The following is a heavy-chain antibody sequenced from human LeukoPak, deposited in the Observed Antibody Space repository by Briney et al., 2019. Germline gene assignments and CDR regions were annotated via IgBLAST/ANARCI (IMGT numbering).Heavy chain of an antibody. CDR3: AKDMSNWNDATTPDN. V-gene: IGHV3-30*18. D-gene: IGHD1-1*01. Sequence: PGRSLRLSCAASGFTFSIYGMHWVRQAPGKGLEWVAVISYDGSNKYYTDSVKGRFTISRDNSKSTLYLQMNSLRAEDTAIYYCAKDMSNWNDATTPDNWGQGTLVTVSS. CDR2: ISYDGSNK. CDR1: GFTFSIYG. J-gene: IGHJ4*02.